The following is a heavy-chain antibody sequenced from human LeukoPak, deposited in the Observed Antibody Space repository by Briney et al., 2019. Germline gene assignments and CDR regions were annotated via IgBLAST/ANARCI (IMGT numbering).Heavy chain of an antibody. CDR3: AKGFVVVTAYFDY. Sequence: GGFLRLSCAASGFTFSSYAMSWVRQAPGKGLEWVSAISGSGGSTYYADSVKGRFTISRDNSKNTLYLQMNSLRAEDTAVYYCAKGFVVVTAYFDYWGQGTLVTVSS. V-gene: IGHV3-23*01. J-gene: IGHJ4*02. CDR1: GFTFSSYA. CDR2: ISGSGGST. D-gene: IGHD2-21*02.